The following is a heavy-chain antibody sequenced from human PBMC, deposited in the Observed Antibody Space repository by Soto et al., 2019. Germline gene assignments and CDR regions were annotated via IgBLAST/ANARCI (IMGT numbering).Heavy chain of an antibody. CDR1: VGSCSGYY. Sequence: SETLSLTCAVYVGSCSGYYWSWIRQPPGKGLEWIGEINHSGSTNYNPSLKSRVTISVDTSKNQFSLKLSSVTAADTAVYYCARGQMATITLDFDYWGQGTLVTVSS. V-gene: IGHV4-34*01. J-gene: IGHJ4*02. CDR3: ARGQMATITLDFDY. D-gene: IGHD5-12*01. CDR2: INHSGST.